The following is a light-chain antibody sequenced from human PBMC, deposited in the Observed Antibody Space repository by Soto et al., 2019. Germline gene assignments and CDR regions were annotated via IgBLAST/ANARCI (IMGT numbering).Light chain of an antibody. Sequence: VMTPSPATLSLSPGERATLSCRASESVGRYLAWYRQIPGQAPRLLIYDASNRATGVPDRFSGGGSGTDFTLTISSLEPEDFALYYCQQRSNLPPTFGQGTRLEIK. V-gene: IGKV3-11*01. CDR2: DAS. J-gene: IGKJ5*01. CDR1: ESVGRY. CDR3: QQRSNLPPT.